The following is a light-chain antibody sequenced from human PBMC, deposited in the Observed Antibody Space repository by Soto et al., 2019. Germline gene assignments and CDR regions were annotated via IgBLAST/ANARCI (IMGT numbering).Light chain of an antibody. V-gene: IGKV3-20*01. CDR1: QSVSSSY. CDR3: QQYGSSPYT. J-gene: IGKJ2*01. CDR2: GAS. Sequence: EIVLTQSPGTLSLSPGERATLSCRARQSVSSSYLAWYQQKPGQAPRLLIYGASSRATGIPDRFSGSGSGTDFTLTIRRLEPEDFAVYYCQQYGSSPYTLGQGTKVDIK.